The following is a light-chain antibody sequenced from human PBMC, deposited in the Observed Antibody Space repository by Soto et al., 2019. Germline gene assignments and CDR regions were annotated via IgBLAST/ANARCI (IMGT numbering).Light chain of an antibody. J-gene: IGKJ1*01. CDR1: QTISSY. Sequence: DIQMTQSPSSLSASVGDRVTITCQSSQTISSYLNWYQQKPGKAPKLLIYAASSLHTGVPSRFSGSGSGTDFTLTISSLQPEDFATYYCQQSYSTTWTFGQGTKVDNK. V-gene: IGKV1-39*01. CDR2: AAS. CDR3: QQSYSTTWT.